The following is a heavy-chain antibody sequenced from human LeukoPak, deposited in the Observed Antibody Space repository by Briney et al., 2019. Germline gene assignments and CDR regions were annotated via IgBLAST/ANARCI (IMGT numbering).Heavy chain of an antibody. V-gene: IGHV3-23*01. CDR1: GFTFSSYA. D-gene: IGHD1-26*01. J-gene: IGHJ4*02. CDR2: ISGSGGST. Sequence: PGGSLRLSCAASGFTFSSYAMSWIRQAPGKGLEWVSAISGSGGSTYYADSVKGRFTISRDNSKNTLYLQMNSLRAEDTAVYYCAKDSGSYQGYFDYWGQGTLVTVSS. CDR3: AKDSGSYQGYFDY.